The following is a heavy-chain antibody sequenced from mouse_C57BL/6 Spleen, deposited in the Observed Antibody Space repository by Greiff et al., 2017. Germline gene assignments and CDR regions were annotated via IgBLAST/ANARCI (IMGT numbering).Heavy chain of an antibody. J-gene: IGHJ2*01. CDR3: TKKSNYVDYFDY. CDR1: GYTFTDYE. CDR2: IDPETGGT. V-gene: IGHV1-15*01. Sequence: QVQLQQSGAELVRPGASVTLSCKASGYTFTDYEMHWVKQTPVHGLEWIGAIDPETGGTAYNQKFKGKAILTADKSSSTAYMELRSLTSEDSAVYYCTKKSNYVDYFDYWGQGTTLTVSS. D-gene: IGHD2-5*01.